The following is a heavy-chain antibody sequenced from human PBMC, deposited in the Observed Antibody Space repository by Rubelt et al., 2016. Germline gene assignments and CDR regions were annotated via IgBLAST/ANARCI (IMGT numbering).Heavy chain of an antibody. CDR2: IHPKSGAT. J-gene: IGHJ6*04. V-gene: IGHV1-2*06. CDR3: AREPIDGMDG. Sequence: QVQLVQSVSELRKPGASVKVSCKTSGYTFRSYAMNWVRQAPGQGLEWMGRIHPKSGATKNAQKFEGRVTMTRDTSIRTAYMELSRLGSEDTAVCDCAREPIDGMDGWGEGTTVTVSS. CDR1: GYTFRSYA. D-gene: IGHD3-16*02.